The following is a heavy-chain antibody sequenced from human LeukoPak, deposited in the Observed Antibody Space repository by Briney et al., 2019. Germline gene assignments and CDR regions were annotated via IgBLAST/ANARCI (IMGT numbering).Heavy chain of an antibody. CDR2: IYYSGST. CDR1: GGSISSYY. V-gene: IGHV4-59*01. D-gene: IGHD3-22*01. CDR3: ARETYYYDSSGYSRAGYYYYMDV. J-gene: IGHJ6*03. Sequence: PSETLSLTCTVPGGSISSYYWSWIRQPPGKGLEWIGYIYYSGSTNYNPSLKSRVTISVDTSKNQFSLKLSSVTAADTAVYYCARETYYYDSSGYSRAGYYYYMDVWGKGTTVTISS.